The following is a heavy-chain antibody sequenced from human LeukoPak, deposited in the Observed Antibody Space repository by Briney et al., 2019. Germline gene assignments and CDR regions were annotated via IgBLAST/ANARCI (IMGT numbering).Heavy chain of an antibody. CDR1: GFTFSSYA. CDR3: AKDALTGYYTAWFDP. CDR2: ISGSDTGT. J-gene: IGHJ5*02. V-gene: IGHV3-23*01. D-gene: IGHD3-9*01. Sequence: GGSLRLSCAASGFTFSSYAMSWVRQAPGKGLEWVSAISGSDTGTYYADSVRGRFTISRDNSKNMLFLQMNSLRAEDTAVYYCAKDALTGYYTAWFDPWGQGTLVTVSS.